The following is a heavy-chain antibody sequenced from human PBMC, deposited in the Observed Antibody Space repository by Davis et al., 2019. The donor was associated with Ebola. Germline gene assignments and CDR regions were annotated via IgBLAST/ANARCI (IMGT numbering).Heavy chain of an antibody. CDR3: ARKGQRFGDLDYYYYYGMDV. D-gene: IGHD3-10*01. Sequence: ASVKVSCKASGYTFTSYYMHWVRQAPGQGLEWMGIINPSGGSTSYAQKFQGRVTMTRDTSTSTVYMELSSLRSEDTAVYYCARKGQRFGDLDYYYYYGMDVWGQGTTVTVSS. J-gene: IGHJ6*02. CDR1: GYTFTSYY. V-gene: IGHV1-46*01. CDR2: INPSGGST.